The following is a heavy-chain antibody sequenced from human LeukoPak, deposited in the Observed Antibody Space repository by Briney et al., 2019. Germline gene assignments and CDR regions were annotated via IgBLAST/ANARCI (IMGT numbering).Heavy chain of an antibody. V-gene: IGHV1-69*01. CDR2: IIPIFGTA. CDR1: GGTFSSYA. D-gene: IGHD1-26*01. Sequence: GSSVKVSCKASGGTFSSYAISWVRQAPGQGLEWMGGIIPIFGTANYAQKFRGRVTITADESTSTAYMELSSLRSEDTAVYYCARDRYSELGGSYMNYWGQGTLVTVSS. J-gene: IGHJ4*02. CDR3: ARDRYSELGGSYMNY.